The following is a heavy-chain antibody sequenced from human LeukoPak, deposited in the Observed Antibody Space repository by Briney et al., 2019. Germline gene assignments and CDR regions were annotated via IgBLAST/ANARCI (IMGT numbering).Heavy chain of an antibody. CDR1: GFTFSDYY. J-gene: IGHJ2*01. CDR3: TKVRAYDDSGNPYWHFDL. V-gene: IGHV3-11*01. Sequence: GGSLRLSCAASGFTFSDYYMSWIRQAPGKGLEWVSYISSSGSTIYYADSVKGRFTISRDNSKNTLYLQMNSLRAEDTAVYYCTKVRAYDDSGNPYWHFDLWGRGTLVTVSS. CDR2: ISSSGSTI. D-gene: IGHD3-10*01.